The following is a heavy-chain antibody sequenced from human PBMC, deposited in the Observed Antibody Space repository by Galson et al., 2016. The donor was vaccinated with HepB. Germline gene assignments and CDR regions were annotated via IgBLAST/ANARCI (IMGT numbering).Heavy chain of an antibody. CDR2: VNPKDGRK. CDR3: ARAQLGSSWHYFDL. J-gene: IGHJ4*02. Sequence: SVKVSCKASGYTFTSYYMHWVRQAPGQGLEWMGTVNPKDGRKTHTQRFQDRITLTRDMSTNTVHLELSGLTPEDTAMYYCARAQLGSSWHYFDLWGQGTLVTVSS. CDR1: GYTFTSYY. V-gene: IGHV1-46*01. D-gene: IGHD6-13*01.